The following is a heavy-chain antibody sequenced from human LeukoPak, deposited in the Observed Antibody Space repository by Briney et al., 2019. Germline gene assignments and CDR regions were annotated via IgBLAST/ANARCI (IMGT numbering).Heavy chain of an antibody. D-gene: IGHD6-13*01. CDR1: GGSISSSSYY. V-gene: IGHV4-39*01. J-gene: IGHJ4*02. Sequence: SETLSHTCTVSGGSISSSSYYWGWIRQPPGKGLEWIGSIYYSGSTYYNPSLKSRVTISVDTSENQFSLKLSSVTAADTAVYYCTIRIGSSWYFDYWGQGTLVTVSS. CDR2: IYYSGST. CDR3: TIRIGSSWYFDY.